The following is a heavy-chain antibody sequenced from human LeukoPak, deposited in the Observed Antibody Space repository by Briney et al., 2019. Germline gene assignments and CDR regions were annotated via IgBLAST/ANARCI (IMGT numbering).Heavy chain of an antibody. CDR2: IHGDGST. V-gene: IGHV3-53*01. Sequence: PGGSLRLSCAASGFTVSSRYMSWVRQAPGKGLEWVSVIHGDGSTYYADSVKGRFTISRDNSKNTLYLQMNSLRAEDTAVYYCARGVPKWLARGVHWFDPWGQGTLVTVSS. CDR1: GFTVSSRY. J-gene: IGHJ5*02. D-gene: IGHD6-19*01. CDR3: ARGVPKWLARGVHWFDP.